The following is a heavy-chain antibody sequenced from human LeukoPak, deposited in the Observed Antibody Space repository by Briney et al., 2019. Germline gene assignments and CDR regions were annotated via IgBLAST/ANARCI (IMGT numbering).Heavy chain of an antibody. D-gene: IGHD3-10*01. CDR2: ISGSGGRT. CDR3: AKDRSYGAFEI. J-gene: IGHJ3*02. Sequence: GGSLRLSCAASGFTFSNHGMNWVRQAPGKGLEWVSGISGSGGRTYYADSVKGRFTISRDNSKNTVYLQMNSLRAEDTAVYYCAKDRSYGAFEIWGQGTMVTVSS. CDR1: GFTFSNHG. V-gene: IGHV3-23*01.